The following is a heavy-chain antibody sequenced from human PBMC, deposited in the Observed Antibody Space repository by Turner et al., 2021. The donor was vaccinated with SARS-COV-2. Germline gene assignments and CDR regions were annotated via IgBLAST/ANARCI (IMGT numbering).Heavy chain of an antibody. J-gene: IGHJ4*02. D-gene: IGHD4-17*01. CDR3: ARDYGDFYFDY. CDR1: GFIVSRNY. CDR2: IYGGGST. V-gene: IGHV3-53*01. Sequence: EVQLVESGGGLIQPGGSLRLSCAASGFIVSRNYMSWVRQAPGKGLEWVSVIYGGGSTYYADSVEGRFTISRDNYKNTLYLQMNSLRAEDTAVYYCARDYGDFYFDYWGQGTLVTVSS.